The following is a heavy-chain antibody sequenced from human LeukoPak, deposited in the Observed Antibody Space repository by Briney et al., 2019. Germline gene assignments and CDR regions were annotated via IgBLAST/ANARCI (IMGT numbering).Heavy chain of an antibody. V-gene: IGHV3-30*02. Sequence: PGGSLRLSCAASGFTFSSYGMHWVRQAPGKGLEWVAFIRYDGSNKYYADSVKGRFTISRDNSKNTLYLQMNSLRAEDTAVYYCAKDLHRPEGIAARRNLRVIAQGPHFDPWGQGTLVTVSS. CDR3: AKDLHRPEGIAARRNLRVIAQGPHFDP. CDR1: GFTFSSYG. CDR2: IRYDGSNK. J-gene: IGHJ5*02. D-gene: IGHD6-6*01.